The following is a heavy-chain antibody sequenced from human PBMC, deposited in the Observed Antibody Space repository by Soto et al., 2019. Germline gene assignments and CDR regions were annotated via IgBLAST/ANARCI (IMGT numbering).Heavy chain of an antibody. Sequence: PGGSLRLSCAASGFTFSSYGMHWVRQAPGKGLEWVAVISYDGSNKYYADSVKGRFTISRDNSKNTLYLQMNSLRAEDTAVYYCAKDPRYVEDTAMVTSAYYYYYMDVWGKGTTVTVSS. J-gene: IGHJ6*03. CDR3: AKDPRYVEDTAMVTSAYYYYYMDV. D-gene: IGHD5-18*01. CDR1: GFTFSSYG. CDR2: ISYDGSNK. V-gene: IGHV3-30*18.